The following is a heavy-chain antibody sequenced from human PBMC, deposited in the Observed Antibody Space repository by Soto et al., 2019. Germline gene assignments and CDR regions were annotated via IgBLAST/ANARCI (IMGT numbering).Heavy chain of an antibody. CDR1: GGSISSSSYY. CDR3: ARAGQWLVYYYYYYGMDV. J-gene: IGHJ6*02. CDR2: IYYSGST. Sequence: SETLSLSCTVSGGSISSSSYYWGWIRQPPGKGLEWIGSIYYSGSTYYNPSLKSRVTISVDTSKNQFSLKLSSVTAADTAVYYCARAGQWLVYYYYYYGMDVWGQGTTVTVSS. D-gene: IGHD6-19*01. V-gene: IGHV4-39*01.